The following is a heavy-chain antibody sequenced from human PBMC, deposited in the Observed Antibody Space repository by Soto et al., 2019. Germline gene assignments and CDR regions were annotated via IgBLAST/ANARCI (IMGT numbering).Heavy chain of an antibody. CDR2: IRGDGVDI. D-gene: IGHD2-21*01. J-gene: IGHJ4*02. Sequence: EVQLAQSGGHLVPPGGSLRLSCVASGFDFYRFTMHWVRQTPERGLEWLSYIRGDGVDIRYAESIRGRFTISRDNTRNSVYLHMYSLTGEDTASYSCVKERDCGGVCFYFDFWGQGAPVTVSS. V-gene: IGHV3-43*01. CDR3: VKERDCGGVCFYFDF. CDR1: GFDFYRFT.